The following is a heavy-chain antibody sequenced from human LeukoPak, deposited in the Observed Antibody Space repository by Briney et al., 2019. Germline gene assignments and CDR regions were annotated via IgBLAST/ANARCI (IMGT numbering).Heavy chain of an antibody. CDR1: GYTFTSYY. J-gene: IGHJ4*01. D-gene: IGHD6-13*01. CDR2: INPSGGST. CDR3: AGEERRIEAVGTERGYFDY. V-gene: IGHV1-46*01. Sequence: ASVKVSCKASGYTFTSYYMHWVRQAPGQGLEWMGIINPSGGSTSYAQKFQGRVTMTRDTSTSKDYMELSSLRYEDTPVYYFAGEERRIEAVGTERGYFDYGGQEPWSPSPQ.